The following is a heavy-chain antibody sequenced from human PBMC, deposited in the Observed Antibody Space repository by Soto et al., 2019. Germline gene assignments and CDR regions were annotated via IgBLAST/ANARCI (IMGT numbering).Heavy chain of an antibody. Sequence: EVQLVESGGGLVQPGGSLRLSCAASGFTFSSYWMHWVRQAPGKGLVWVSRINSDGSSTSYADSVKGRFTISRDNAKNTLHLQMNSLRAEDTALYYCARVPYSSSWYVVWFDPWGQGTLVTVSS. J-gene: IGHJ5*02. CDR2: INSDGSST. V-gene: IGHV3-74*01. CDR3: ARVPYSSSWYVVWFDP. CDR1: GFTFSSYW. D-gene: IGHD6-13*01.